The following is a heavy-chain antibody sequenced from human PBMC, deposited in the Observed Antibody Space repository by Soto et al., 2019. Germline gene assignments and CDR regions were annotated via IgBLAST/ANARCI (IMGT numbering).Heavy chain of an antibody. V-gene: IGHV4-39*01. D-gene: IGHD5-18*01. Sequence: SETLSLTCTVSGGSISSSSYYWGWIRQPPGKGLEWIGSIYYSGSTYYNPSLKSRVTISVDTSKSQFSLKLSSVTAADTAVYYCACIFSGGYGYGFYYYGMDVWGQGTTVTVSS. J-gene: IGHJ6*02. CDR3: ACIFSGGYGYGFYYYGMDV. CDR2: IYYSGST. CDR1: GGSISSSSYY.